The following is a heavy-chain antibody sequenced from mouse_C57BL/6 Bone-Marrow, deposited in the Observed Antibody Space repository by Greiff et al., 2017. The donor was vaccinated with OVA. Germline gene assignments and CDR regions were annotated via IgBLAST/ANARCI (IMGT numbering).Heavy chain of an antibody. CDR2: IHPNSGST. CDR3: ARPVPGAWFAY. V-gene: IGHV1-64*01. J-gene: IGHJ3*01. Sequence: QVQLKQPGAELVKPGASVKLSCKASGYTFTSYWMHWVKQRPGQGLEWIGMIHPNSGSTNYNEKFKSKATLTVDKSSSTAYMQLSSLTSEDSAVYYCARPVPGAWFAYWGQGTLVTVSA. CDR1: GYTFTSYW.